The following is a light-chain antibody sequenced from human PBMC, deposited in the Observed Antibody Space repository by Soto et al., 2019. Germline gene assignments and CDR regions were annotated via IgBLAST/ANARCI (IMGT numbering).Light chain of an antibody. J-gene: IGKJ1*01. CDR2: SAS. Sequence: DIQMTQSPSSLSASVGDRVTVTCRAGQSISRYLNWYQQRPGKAPKLLIYSASTLQTGVPSRFSGSGSGTDFTLTISSLQPEDFAVYFCQVYGSSSKTFGQGTRVELK. CDR3: QVYGSSSKT. CDR1: QSISRY. V-gene: IGKV1-39*02.